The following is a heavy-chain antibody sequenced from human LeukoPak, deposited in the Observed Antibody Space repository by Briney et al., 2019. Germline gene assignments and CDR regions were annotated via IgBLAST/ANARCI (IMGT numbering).Heavy chain of an antibody. CDR2: IYHSGST. D-gene: IGHD3-16*01. CDR1: GGSISSSNW. CDR3: ARDKRDYVWGPQSPHYGMDV. V-gene: IGHV4-4*02. Sequence: SETLSLTCAVSGGSISSSNWWRWVRQPPGKGLEWIGEIYHSGSTNYNPSLKSRVTISVDKSKNQFSLKLSSVTAADTAVYYCARDKRDYVWGPQSPHYGMDVWGQGTTVTVSS. J-gene: IGHJ6*02.